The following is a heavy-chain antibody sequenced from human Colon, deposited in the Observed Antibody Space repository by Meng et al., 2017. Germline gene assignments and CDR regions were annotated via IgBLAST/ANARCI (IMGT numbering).Heavy chain of an antibody. Sequence: EVQQLESGGAVVQPGESVRSACAAASFTFTTYGMSWVRQAPGKGLEWVSTISGDGENTHYADSVKGRFTVSRDNSKDTLYLQMNSLRAEDTASYFCARDVGPENHFFDYWGQGTLVTVSS. CDR2: ISGDGENT. J-gene: IGHJ4*02. CDR1: SFTFTTYG. CDR3: ARDVGPENHFFDY. V-gene: IGHV3-23*01. D-gene: IGHD1-26*01.